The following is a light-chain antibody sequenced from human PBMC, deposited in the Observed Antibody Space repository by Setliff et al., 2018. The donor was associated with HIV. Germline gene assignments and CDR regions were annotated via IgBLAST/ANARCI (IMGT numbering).Light chain of an antibody. CDR3: QSYDSSLNSNV. V-gene: IGLV1-40*01. Sequence: QSVLAQAPSVSGAPGQRVTISCTGSSSNMGAGYGVHWYQQLPGTAPKLLIYDNKNRPSGVPDRFSGSKSGGSASLAITGLQAEDEADYYCQSYDSSLNSNVFGTGTKV. J-gene: IGLJ1*01. CDR2: DNK. CDR1: SSNMGAGYG.